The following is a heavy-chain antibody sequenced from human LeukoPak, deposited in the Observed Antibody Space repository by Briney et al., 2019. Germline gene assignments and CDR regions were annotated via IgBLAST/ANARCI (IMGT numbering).Heavy chain of an antibody. J-gene: IGHJ3*02. V-gene: IGHV3-20*04. Sequence: GGSLRLSCAASGFKFDDHGMSWVRQVPGKGLEWVSGLNWNGGRTGYAGSVKGRFTISRDNAKNSLYLQMNSLRAEDTAFYYCAKDRSFIGLDIWGQGTMVIVSS. CDR2: LNWNGGRT. CDR1: GFKFDDHG. D-gene: IGHD1-26*01. CDR3: AKDRSFIGLDI.